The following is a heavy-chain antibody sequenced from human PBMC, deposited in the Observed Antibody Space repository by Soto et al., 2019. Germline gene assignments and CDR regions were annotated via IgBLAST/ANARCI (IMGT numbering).Heavy chain of an antibody. Sequence: ASVKVSCKASGSTFTRYYLHWVRHAPGQGLEWMGWINPNSGGTNYAQKFQGRVTNNRNTSTSTVYMELSSLRSEDTAVYYCAREIAAAGTLGYWGQGTLVTVSS. J-gene: IGHJ4*02. CDR2: INPNSGGT. CDR3: AREIAAAGTLGY. V-gene: IGHV1-2*02. D-gene: IGHD6-13*01. CDR1: GSTFTRYY.